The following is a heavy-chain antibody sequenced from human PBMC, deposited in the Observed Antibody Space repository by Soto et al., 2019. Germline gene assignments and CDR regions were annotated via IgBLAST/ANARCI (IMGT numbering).Heavy chain of an antibody. V-gene: IGHV3-53*01. CDR2: IYSGGST. Sequence: GGSLRLSCAASGFTVSSNYMSWVRQAPGKGLEWVSVIYSGGSTYYADSVKGRFTISRDNSKNTLYLQMNSLRAEDTAVYYCASHSSGWYWGYYYYYGMDVWGQGTTVTVSS. D-gene: IGHD6-19*01. J-gene: IGHJ6*02. CDR3: ASHSSGWYWGYYYYYGMDV. CDR1: GFTVSSNY.